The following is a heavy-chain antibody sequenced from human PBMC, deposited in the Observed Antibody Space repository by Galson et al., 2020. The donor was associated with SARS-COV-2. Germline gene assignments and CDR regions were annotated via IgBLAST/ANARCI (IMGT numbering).Heavy chain of an antibody. CDR3: TRDLGTIFDC. J-gene: IGHJ4*02. D-gene: IGHD7-27*01. CDR2: INSRSTTI. Sequence: GESLKISCAASGFAFSTSTMNWVRQSPGKGLEWISIINSRSTTIYYSDSVKGRFTISRDNVKNSLYLQMTSLRADDTAVYFCTRDLGTIFDCWGQGILVSVS. CDR1: GFAFSTST. V-gene: IGHV3-48*01.